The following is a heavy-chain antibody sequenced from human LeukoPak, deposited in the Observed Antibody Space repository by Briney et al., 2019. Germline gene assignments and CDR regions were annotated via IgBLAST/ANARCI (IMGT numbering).Heavy chain of an antibody. CDR2: ISGSGGST. CDR3: AKDLAFTMIVVVITKNFDY. Sequence: GGSLRLSCAACGFTFSSYAMSLVRQAPGKGLEWVSAISGSGGSTYYADSVKGRFTISRDNSKNTLYLQMNSLRAEDTAVYYCAKDLAFTMIVVVITKNFDYWGQGTLVTVSS. J-gene: IGHJ4*02. V-gene: IGHV3-23*01. D-gene: IGHD3-22*01. CDR1: GFTFSSYA.